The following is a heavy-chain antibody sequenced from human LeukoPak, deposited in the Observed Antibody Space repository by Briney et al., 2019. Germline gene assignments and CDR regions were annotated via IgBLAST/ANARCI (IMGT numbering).Heavy chain of an antibody. CDR1: GYTFTSYG. V-gene: IGHV1-18*01. D-gene: IGHD3-3*01. CDR3: ARASYDFRSGYYSGSLGA. J-gene: IGHJ4*02. Sequence: ASVKVSCKASGYTFTSYGISWVRQAPGQGLEWMGWISAYNGNTNYAQKLQGRVTMTTDTSTSTAYMELRSLRSDDTAVYYCARASYDFRSGYYSGSLGAWGQGTLVTVSS. CDR2: ISAYNGNT.